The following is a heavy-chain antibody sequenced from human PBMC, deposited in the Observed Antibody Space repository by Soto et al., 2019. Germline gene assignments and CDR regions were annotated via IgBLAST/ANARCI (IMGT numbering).Heavy chain of an antibody. Sequence: QVQLVESGGGVVQPGRSLRLSCAASGFTFSSYGMHWVRQAPGKGLEWVAVISYDGSNKYYADSVKGRFTISRDNSENTLYLQMNSLRAEDTAVYYCAKGGVATIDYYYYGMDVWGQGTTVTVSS. V-gene: IGHV3-30*18. J-gene: IGHJ6*02. D-gene: IGHD5-12*01. CDR3: AKGGVATIDYYYYGMDV. CDR1: GFTFSSYG. CDR2: ISYDGSNK.